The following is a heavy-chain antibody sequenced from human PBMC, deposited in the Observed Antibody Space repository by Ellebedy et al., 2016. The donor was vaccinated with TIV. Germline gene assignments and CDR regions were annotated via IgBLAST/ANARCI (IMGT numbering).Heavy chain of an antibody. J-gene: IGHJ4*02. CDR1: GFAFNTFD. V-gene: IGHV3-23*01. CDR3: AREGFVGSYRAYDN. D-gene: IGHD3-10*01. Sequence: GESLKISCAASGFAFNTFDMSWVRQAPGKGLEYISVIYGGDGSAHYPDSVKGRFTISKDNSKNTLYLQMNSLRDEDTAVYYCAREGFVGSYRAYDNWGQGTLVTVSA. CDR2: IYGGDGSA.